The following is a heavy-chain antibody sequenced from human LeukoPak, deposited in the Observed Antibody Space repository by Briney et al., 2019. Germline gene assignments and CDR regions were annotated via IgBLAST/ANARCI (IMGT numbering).Heavy chain of an antibody. V-gene: IGHV2-5*02. CDR3: AHRGRPFNYDILTGYTPPFDP. D-gene: IGHD3-9*01. CDR2: IYWDDDK. CDR1: GFSLSTSGMG. J-gene: IGHJ5*02. Sequence: ESGPTLVKPTQTLTLTCTFSGFSLSTSGMGVGWIRQPPGKALEWLALIYWDDDKRYSPSLKSRLTITKDTSKNQVVLTMTNMDPVDTATYYCAHRGRPFNYDILTGYTPPFDPWGQGALVTVSS.